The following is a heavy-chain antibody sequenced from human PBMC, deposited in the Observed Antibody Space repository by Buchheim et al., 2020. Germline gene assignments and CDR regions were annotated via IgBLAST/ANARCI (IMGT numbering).Heavy chain of an antibody. Sequence: EVQLVESGGALVQPGGSLRLSCETSGFPFSNYWMGWVRQAPGKRMEWVGNIKTDGSATFYADSVKGRFTMSRDNAKNSLSLQMNSLMVDDTAMYYCVRDTRWSAFYTESWGQGTL. CDR2: IKTDGSAT. CDR1: GFPFSNYW. CDR3: VRDTRWSAFYTES. J-gene: IGHJ5*02. D-gene: IGHD3-3*01. V-gene: IGHV3-7*01.